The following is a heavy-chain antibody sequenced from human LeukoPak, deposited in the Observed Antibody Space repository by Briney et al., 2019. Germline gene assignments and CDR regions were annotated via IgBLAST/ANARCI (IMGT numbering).Heavy chain of an antibody. D-gene: IGHD3-22*01. V-gene: IGHV1-69*13. CDR2: IIPIFGTA. J-gene: IGHJ6*03. CDR3: ARGGYDSSGYYWDNYYYMDV. Sequence: GASVKVSCKASGGTFSSYAISWVRQAPGQGLEWMGGIIPIFGTANYAQKFQGRVTITADESTSTAYMELSSLRSEDTAVYYCARGGYDSSGYYWDNYYYMDVWGKGTTVTISS. CDR1: GGTFSSYA.